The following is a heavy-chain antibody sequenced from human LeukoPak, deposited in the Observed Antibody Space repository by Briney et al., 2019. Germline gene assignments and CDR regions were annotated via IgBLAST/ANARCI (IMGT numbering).Heavy chain of an antibody. CDR1: GGSISSYY. Sequence: SETLSLTCTVSGGSISSYYWSWIRQPPGKGLEWIGYIYYSGSTNYNPSLKSRVTISVDTSKNQFSLKLSSVTAADTAVYYCARAPLWYSSGWYFANYYYYGMDVWGQGTTVTVSS. CDR3: ARAPLWYSSGWYFANYYYYGMDV. J-gene: IGHJ6*02. D-gene: IGHD6-19*01. V-gene: IGHV4-59*01. CDR2: IYYSGST.